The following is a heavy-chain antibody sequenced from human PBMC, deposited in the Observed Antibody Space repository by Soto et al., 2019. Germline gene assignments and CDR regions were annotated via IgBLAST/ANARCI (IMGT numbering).Heavy chain of an antibody. CDR2: IKSKTDGGTT. D-gene: IGHD3-10*01. CDR1: GFTFSNAW. Sequence: EVLLVESGGGLVKPGGSLRLSCAASGFTFSNAWMNWVRQAPGKGREWVGRIKSKTDGGTTDYAAPVKGRFTISRDDSKIPLYLQMNSLNTEDSAVYYCTTNMVRGGLVWDVWGQGTTVTVSS. J-gene: IGHJ6*02. V-gene: IGHV3-15*07. CDR3: TTNMVRGGLVWDV.